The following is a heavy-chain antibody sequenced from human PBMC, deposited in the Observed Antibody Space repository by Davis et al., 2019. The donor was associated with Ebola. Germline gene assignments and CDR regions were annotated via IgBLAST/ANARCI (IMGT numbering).Heavy chain of an antibody. V-gene: IGHV1-18*01. CDR2: ISTSNGNT. CDR1: GYTFTSQG. J-gene: IGHJ4*02. Sequence: AASVKVSCKASGYTFTSQGISWVRQAPGQGLEWMGWISTSNGNTLYSQKFQGRVTMTRDTSTSTAYMELRDLRSDDTALYYCARGAQWLGMPFDYWGQGTLVTVSS. CDR3: ARGAQWLGMPFDY. D-gene: IGHD6-19*01.